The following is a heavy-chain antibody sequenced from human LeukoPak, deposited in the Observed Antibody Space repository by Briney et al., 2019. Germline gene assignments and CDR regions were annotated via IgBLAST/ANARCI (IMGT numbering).Heavy chain of an antibody. CDR1: GGSISSGGYY. Sequence: SETLSLTRTVSGGSISSGGYYWSWIRQHPGKGLEWIGYIYYSGSTYYNPSLKSRVTISVDTSKNQFSLKLSSVTAADTAVYYCARDSRLYGGRYEFDYWGQGTLVTVSS. D-gene: IGHD4-23*01. J-gene: IGHJ4*02. V-gene: IGHV4-31*03. CDR3: ARDSRLYGGRYEFDY. CDR2: IYYSGST.